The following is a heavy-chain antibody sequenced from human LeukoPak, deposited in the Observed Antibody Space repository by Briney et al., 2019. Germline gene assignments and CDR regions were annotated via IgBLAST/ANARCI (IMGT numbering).Heavy chain of an antibody. J-gene: IGHJ4*02. CDR3: ARDLGQYDFWSGYDY. V-gene: IGHV3-9*01. CDR1: GFTFDDYA. Sequence: GGSLRLSCAASGFTFDDYAMHWVRQAPGKGLEWVSGISWNSGSIGYADSVKGRFTISRDNAKNSLYLQMNSLRAEDTAVYYCARDLGQYDFWSGYDYWGQGTLVTVSS. CDR2: ISWNSGSI. D-gene: IGHD3-3*01.